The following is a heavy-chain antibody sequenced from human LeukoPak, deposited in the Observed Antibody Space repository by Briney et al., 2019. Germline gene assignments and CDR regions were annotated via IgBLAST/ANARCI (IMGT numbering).Heavy chain of an antibody. D-gene: IGHD3-10*01. CDR1: GGSIRNYY. CDR3: ARGSGQWGFDS. J-gene: IGHJ4*02. V-gene: IGHV4-59*01. CDR2: IYYSGST. Sequence: KSSETLSLTCTVSGGSIRNYYWDWVRQPPGKGLEWIGYIYYSGSTNYNPSLRSRVTISVDSSKNQFSLKLSSVTAADTAVYYCARGSGQWGFDSWGQGTLVTVSS.